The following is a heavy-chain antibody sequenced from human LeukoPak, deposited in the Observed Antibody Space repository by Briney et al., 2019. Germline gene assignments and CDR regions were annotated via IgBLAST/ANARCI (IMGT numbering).Heavy chain of an antibody. V-gene: IGHV3-21*04. CDR3: VKEMSGYAYADY. Sequence: GGSLRLSCAASGFAFSSYSMNWVREAPGKGLWWVSSIVISSTYIYYADSVKGRFTISRDNSKNTLYVQMNSLRVEDTATYCCVKEMSGYAYADYWGQGALVTVSS. CDR2: IVISSTYI. J-gene: IGHJ4*02. D-gene: IGHD3-16*01. CDR1: GFAFSSYS.